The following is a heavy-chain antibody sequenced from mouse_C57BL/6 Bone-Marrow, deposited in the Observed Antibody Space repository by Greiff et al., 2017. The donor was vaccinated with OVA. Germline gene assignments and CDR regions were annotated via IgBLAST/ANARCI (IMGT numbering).Heavy chain of an antibody. CDR2: ISDGGSYT. CDR3: AREERGLLRSWYFDV. Sequence: EVQLVESGGGLVKPGGSLKLSCAASGFTFSSYAMSWVRQTPEKRLEWVATISDGGSYTYYPDNVKGRFTISRDNAKNNLYLQMSHLKSEDTAMYYCAREERGLLRSWYFDVWGTGTTVTVSS. V-gene: IGHV5-4*01. D-gene: IGHD1-1*01. J-gene: IGHJ1*03. CDR1: GFTFSSYA.